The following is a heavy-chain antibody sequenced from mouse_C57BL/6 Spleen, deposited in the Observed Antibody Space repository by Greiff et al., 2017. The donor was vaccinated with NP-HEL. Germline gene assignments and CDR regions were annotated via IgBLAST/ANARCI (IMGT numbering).Heavy chain of an antibody. Sequence: VQLQQSGAELVRPGASVTLSCKASGYTFTDYEMHWVKQTPVHGLEWIGAIDPETGGTAYNQKFKGKAILTADKSSSTAYMELRSLTSEDSAVYSCTRTSSGYSFAYWGQGTLVTVSA. CDR3: TRTSSGYSFAY. J-gene: IGHJ3*01. CDR1: GYTFTDYE. CDR2: IDPETGGT. V-gene: IGHV1-15*01. D-gene: IGHD3-2*02.